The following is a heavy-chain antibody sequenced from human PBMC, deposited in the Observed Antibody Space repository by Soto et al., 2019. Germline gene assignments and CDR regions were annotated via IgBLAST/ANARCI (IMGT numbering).Heavy chain of an antibody. D-gene: IGHD1-26*01. Sequence: QVQLVESGGGVVQPGRSLRLSCAASGFTFSNYGMHWVRQAPGKGLEWVAIIWYDGSNDYYVDSVKGRFTISRDNSKNTLSLQMNSLRAEDTAVYYCARDRWEFLLFYHGLDVWGQGTTVTVSS. V-gene: IGHV3-33*01. J-gene: IGHJ6*02. CDR2: IWYDGSND. CDR1: GFTFSNYG. CDR3: ARDRWEFLLFYHGLDV.